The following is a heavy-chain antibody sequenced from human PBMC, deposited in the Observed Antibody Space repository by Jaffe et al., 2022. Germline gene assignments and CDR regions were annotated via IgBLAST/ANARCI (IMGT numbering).Heavy chain of an antibody. CDR1: GGSISSYY. CDR2: IYYSGRT. CDR3: ARDRVSNWLDP. V-gene: IGHV4-59*01. Sequence: QVQLQESGPGLVKPSETLSLTCSVSGGSISSYYWSWIRQPPGKGLEWIGYIYYSGRTNYNPSLKSRVTISVDTSKNQFSLELSSVTAADTAVYYCARDRVSNWLDPWGQGTLVTVSS. J-gene: IGHJ5*02. D-gene: IGHD3-10*01.